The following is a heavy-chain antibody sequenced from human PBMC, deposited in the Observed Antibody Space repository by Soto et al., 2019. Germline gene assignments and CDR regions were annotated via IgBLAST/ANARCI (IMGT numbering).Heavy chain of an antibody. J-gene: IGHJ5*02. CDR3: ARDLAGGGLLSLSGESWFDP. CDR1: GFTFSSYS. V-gene: IGHV3-21*01. CDR2: ISSSSSYI. D-gene: IGHD2-2*01. Sequence: EVQLVESGGGLVKPGGSLRLSCAASGFTFSSYSMNWVRQAPGKGLEWVSSISSSSSYIYYADSVKGRFTISRDNAKNSLYLQMNSLRAEDTAVYYCARDLAGGGLLSLSGESWFDPWGQGTPVTVSS.